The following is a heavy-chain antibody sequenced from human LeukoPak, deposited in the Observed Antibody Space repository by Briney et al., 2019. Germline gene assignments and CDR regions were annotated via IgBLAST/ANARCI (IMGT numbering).Heavy chain of an antibody. V-gene: IGHV3-64D*06. J-gene: IGHJ4*02. Sequence: GGSLTLLCSASGFTFSRYSMHWVRPAPRKGLEYVSAISSKGGSTYYADSVKGRFTISRDNSKNTLYLQMSSLRAEDTAVYYCVKPEDSSTSRDSAGGYWGQGTLVTVS. D-gene: IGHD2-2*01. CDR3: VKPEDSSTSRDSAGGY. CDR2: ISSKGGST. CDR1: GFTFSRYS.